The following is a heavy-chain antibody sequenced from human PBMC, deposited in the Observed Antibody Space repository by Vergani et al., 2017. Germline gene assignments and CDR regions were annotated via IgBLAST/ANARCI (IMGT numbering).Heavy chain of an antibody. D-gene: IGHD2-21*02. Sequence: QVQLQESGPGLVKPSQTLSLTCTVSGGSISSYYWSWIRQPPGKGLEWIGYIYYSGSTNYNPSLKCRVTISVDTSKNQFSLKLSSVTAADTAVYYRARNPYCGGDCYSDAFDIWGQGTMVTVSS. CDR1: GGSISSYY. CDR2: IYYSGST. V-gene: IGHV4-59*01. J-gene: IGHJ3*02. CDR3: ARNPYCGGDCYSDAFDI.